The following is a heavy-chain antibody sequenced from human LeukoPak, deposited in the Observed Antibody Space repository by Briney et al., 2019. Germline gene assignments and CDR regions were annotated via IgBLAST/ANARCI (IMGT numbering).Heavy chain of an antibody. Sequence: SETLSLTCAVSGYSVSSGYYWGWIRQPPGKGLEWIGSIYHSGSTYYNPSLKSRVTISVDTSNNQYSLKLSSVTAADTAVYYCARRNVVVPAAMRRGGHFDYWGQGTLVTVSS. CDR2: IYHSGST. V-gene: IGHV4-38-2*01. CDR3: ARRNVVVPAAMRRGGHFDY. J-gene: IGHJ4*02. D-gene: IGHD2-2*01. CDR1: GYSVSSGYY.